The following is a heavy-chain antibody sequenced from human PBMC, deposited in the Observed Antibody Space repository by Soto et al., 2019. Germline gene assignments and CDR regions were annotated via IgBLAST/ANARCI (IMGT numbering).Heavy chain of an antibody. V-gene: IGHV4-39*01. CDR1: GASISTNHHN. CDR2: IHYRGDT. D-gene: IGHD3-9*01. Sequence: QVQLQGSGPGLVRPSETLSLTCTVSGASISTNHHNWAWVRQPPGKGLEWMGDIHYRGDTYFNPSLASRRSMSVDTSKKQFSLKLTSVTAADTGVYYCARLPTGYPDWVEPWGQRTLVTVSS. CDR3: ARLPTGYPDWVEP. J-gene: IGHJ5*02.